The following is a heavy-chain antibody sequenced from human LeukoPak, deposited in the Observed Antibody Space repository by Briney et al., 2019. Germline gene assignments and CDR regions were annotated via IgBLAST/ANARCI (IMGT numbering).Heavy chain of an antibody. CDR2: INPNDGGT. CDR3: AREYDSTGYDILAGRDYYYYYGMDV. Sequence: GASVKVSCKASGYTFTGYYLHWVRQAPGQGLEWMGWINPNDGGTNYAQNFLDRVTMTRDTSISTAYMALGRLTSDDTAVYYCAREYDSTGYDILAGRDYYYYYGMDVWGQGTTVTVSS. J-gene: IGHJ6*02. V-gene: IGHV1-2*02. D-gene: IGHD3-9*01. CDR1: GYTFTGYY.